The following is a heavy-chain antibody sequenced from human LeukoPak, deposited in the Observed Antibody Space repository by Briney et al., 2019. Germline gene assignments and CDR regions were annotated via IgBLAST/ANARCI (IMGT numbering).Heavy chain of an antibody. CDR1: GGSISSYY. CDR2: IYYSGST. D-gene: IGHD2-2*01. Sequence: PSETLSLTCTVSGGSISSYYWGWIRQPPGKGLEWIGSIYYSGSTYYNPSLKSRVTISVDTSKNQFSLKLSSVTAADTAVYYCARTGRCSSTSCPTFDYWGQGTLVTVSS. J-gene: IGHJ4*02. V-gene: IGHV4-39*07. CDR3: ARTGRCSSTSCPTFDY.